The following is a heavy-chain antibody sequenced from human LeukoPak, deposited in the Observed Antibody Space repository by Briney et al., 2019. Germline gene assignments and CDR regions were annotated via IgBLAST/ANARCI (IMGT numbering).Heavy chain of an antibody. J-gene: IGHJ4*02. D-gene: IGHD3-10*01. CDR2: IRYDGSNK. CDR3: AKDRMVRGVIILGSSYFDY. V-gene: IGHV3-30*02. Sequence: GGSLRLSCAASGFTFSSYGMHWVRQAPGKGLEWVAFIRYDGSNKYYADSVKGRFTISRDNSKNTLYLQMNSLRAEDTAVHYCAKDRMVRGVIILGSSYFDYWGQGTLVTVSS. CDR1: GFTFSSYG.